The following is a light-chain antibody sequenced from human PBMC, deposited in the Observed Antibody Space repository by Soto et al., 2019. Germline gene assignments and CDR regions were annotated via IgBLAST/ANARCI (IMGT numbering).Light chain of an antibody. J-gene: IGKJ4*01. Sequence: DIVMTQSPDSLAVSLGERATINCKSSQSVLYSSNNKNSLAWYQQKPGQPPKLLIYWASTRESGVPHRFSGSGSGTDSTLTNSSLQAEDVAVYYCQQYYSTPQLTFGGGTKVEIK. V-gene: IGKV4-1*01. CDR1: QSVLYSSNNKNS. CDR2: WAS. CDR3: QQYYSTPQLT.